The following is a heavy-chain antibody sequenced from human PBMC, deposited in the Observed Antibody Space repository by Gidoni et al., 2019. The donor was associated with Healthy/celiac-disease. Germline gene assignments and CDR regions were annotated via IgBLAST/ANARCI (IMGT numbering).Heavy chain of an antibody. CDR1: GFTFDDYA. V-gene: IGHV3-9*01. J-gene: IGHJ3*02. Sequence: EVQLVESGGGLVQPGRSLRLSCAASGFTFDDYAMHWVRQAPGKGLEWVSGISWNSGSIGYADSVKGRFTISRDNAKNSLYLQMNSLRAEDTALYYCAKDIKQQGGSAFDIWGQGTMVTVSS. D-gene: IGHD5-12*01. CDR2: ISWNSGSI. CDR3: AKDIKQQGGSAFDI.